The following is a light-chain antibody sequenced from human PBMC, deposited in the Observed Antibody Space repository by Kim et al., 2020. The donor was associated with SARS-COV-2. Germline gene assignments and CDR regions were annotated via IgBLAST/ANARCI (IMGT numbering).Light chain of an antibody. CDR3: QQYNNYPLT. V-gene: IGKV1-16*02. Sequence: ASGVDRVTITCRASQAISNSLTWFQQQPGKAPKSLIYGASILQRGVPSKFSGSWSGTDFTLTISSLQPEDSATYYCQQYNNYPLTFGGGTKVDIK. CDR2: GAS. J-gene: IGKJ4*01. CDR1: QAISNS.